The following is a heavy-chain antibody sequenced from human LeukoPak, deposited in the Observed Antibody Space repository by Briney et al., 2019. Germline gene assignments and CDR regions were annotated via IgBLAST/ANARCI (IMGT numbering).Heavy chain of an antibody. Sequence: GGSLRLSCAASGFTFSSYAMSWVRQAPGKGLEWVSAISGSGGSTYYADSVKGRFTISRDNSKNTLYLQMNSLRAEDTAVYYCARSTRVRGVIIGPYYYGMDVWGQGTTVTVSS. J-gene: IGHJ6*02. CDR2: ISGSGGST. CDR1: GFTFSSYA. V-gene: IGHV3-23*01. CDR3: ARSTRVRGVIIGPYYYGMDV. D-gene: IGHD3-10*01.